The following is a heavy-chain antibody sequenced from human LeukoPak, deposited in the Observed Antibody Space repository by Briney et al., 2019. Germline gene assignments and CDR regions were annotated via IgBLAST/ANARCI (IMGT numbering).Heavy chain of an antibody. CDR1: AFTFSNYG. D-gene: IGHD4-17*01. Sequence: GGSLRLSCAASAFTFSNYGMHWVRQAPGKGLEWVAVISYDGGNEYYADSVKGRFTISRDNSKNTLYLQMNSLRVEDTAVYYCAKDYGDFGFSTYFDYWGQGTLVTVSS. J-gene: IGHJ4*02. V-gene: IGHV3-30*18. CDR2: ISYDGGNE. CDR3: AKDYGDFGFSTYFDY.